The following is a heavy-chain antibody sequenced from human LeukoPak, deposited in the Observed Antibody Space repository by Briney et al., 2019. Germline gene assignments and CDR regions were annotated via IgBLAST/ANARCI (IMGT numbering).Heavy chain of an antibody. V-gene: IGHV4-59*01. Sequence: PSETLSLTCTVSGGSISSYYWSWIRQPPGKGLEWIGYIYYSGSTNYNPSLNSRVTISVDTSKNQFSLKLSSVTAADTAVYYCARVNYDTAGYTSYYFDYWGQGTLVTVSS. CDR2: IYYSGST. J-gene: IGHJ4*02. CDR1: GGSISSYY. D-gene: IGHD3-22*01. CDR3: ARVNYDTAGYTSYYFDY.